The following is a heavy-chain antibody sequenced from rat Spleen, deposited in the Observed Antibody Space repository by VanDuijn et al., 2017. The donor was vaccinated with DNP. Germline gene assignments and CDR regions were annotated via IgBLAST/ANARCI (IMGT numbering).Heavy chain of an antibody. CDR2: ISTSGGDT. D-gene: IGHD1-11*01. CDR1: GFTFSTFP. V-gene: IGHV5-46*01. J-gene: IGHJ2*01. CDR3: TRGLRVYYFDY. Sequence: EVQLVESGSGLVQPGRSLKLSCAASGFTFSTFPMAWVRQAPTKGLEWVATISTSGGDTYYRDSVKGRFTISRDNAKSALYLQMNSLRSEDTATYYCTRGLRVYYFDYWGQGVMVTVSS.